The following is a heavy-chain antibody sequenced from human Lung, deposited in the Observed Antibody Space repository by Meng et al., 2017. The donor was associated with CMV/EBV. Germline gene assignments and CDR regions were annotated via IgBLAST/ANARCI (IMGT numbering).Heavy chain of an antibody. D-gene: IGHD6-6*01. CDR3: ARSKIAARSHYYYGMDV. Sequence: SVXVSXKASGYKFTDYGITWVRQAPGQGLEWMGWSYTYNGNTNFAQNVQGRGSMTRDTSMSTAYMELRSLRSDDTAVYYCARSKIAARSHYYYGMDVWGQGXTVTASS. J-gene: IGHJ6*01. CDR2: SYTYNGNT. V-gene: IGHV1-18*01. CDR1: GYKFTDYG.